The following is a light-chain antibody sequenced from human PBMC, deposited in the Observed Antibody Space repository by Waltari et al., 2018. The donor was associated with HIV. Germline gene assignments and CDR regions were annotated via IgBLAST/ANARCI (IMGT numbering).Light chain of an antibody. CDR1: SFTIRNNA. V-gene: IGLV1-36*01. Sequence: HSVLPQPPSVSEAPRQRVTNPCPGSSFTIRNNAVNWYQQLPGKPPKLLIYYDDLLASGVSDRFSGSKSGTSASLAISGLQSEDESDYYCAAWDDSLNGVVFGGGTKLTGL. CDR2: YDD. CDR3: AAWDDSLNGVV. J-gene: IGLJ2*01.